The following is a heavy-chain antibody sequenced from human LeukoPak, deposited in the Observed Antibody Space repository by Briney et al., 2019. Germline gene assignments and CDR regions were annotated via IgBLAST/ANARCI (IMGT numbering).Heavy chain of an antibody. J-gene: IGHJ3*02. D-gene: IGHD3-22*01. CDR3: ARPPHINYDSQAFDI. V-gene: IGHV1-2*02. CDR2: INPNSGGT. Sequence: ASVKVSCKASGYTFTGFYMHWVRQAPGQGLEWMGWINPNSGGTNYAQKFQGRVTMTRDTSISTAYMELSRLRSDDTAVYYCARPPHINYDSQAFDIWGQGTMVTVSS. CDR1: GYTFTGFY.